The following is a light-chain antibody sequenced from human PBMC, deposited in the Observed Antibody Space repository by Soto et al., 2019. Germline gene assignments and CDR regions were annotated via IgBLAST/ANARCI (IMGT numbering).Light chain of an antibody. V-gene: IGLV2-14*01. J-gene: IGLJ3*02. CDR1: SSDVGGYNY. Sequence: QSALTQPASVSGSPGQSITISCTGTSSDVGGYNYVSWYQQHPGKAPKLMIYEVSNRPSGVSNRFSGSKSGNTASLTISGLQAEDEADYYCCSYAGNFIWVFGGGTKLTVL. CDR3: CSYAGNFIWV. CDR2: EVS.